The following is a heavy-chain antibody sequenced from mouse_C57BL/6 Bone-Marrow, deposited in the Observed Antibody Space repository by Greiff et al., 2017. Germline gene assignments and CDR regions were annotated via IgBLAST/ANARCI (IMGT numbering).Heavy chain of an antibody. J-gene: IGHJ2*01. Sequence: EVQLQQSGAELVRPGASVKLSCTASGFNITDDYMHWVKQRPEQGLEWIGWIDPENGDTAYASKFQGKATITADTSSNTAYLQLSSLTSEDTAVYYCTTLSFFDYWGQGTTLTVSS. CDR3: TTLSFFDY. CDR2: IDPENGDT. V-gene: IGHV14-4*01. CDR1: GFNITDDY.